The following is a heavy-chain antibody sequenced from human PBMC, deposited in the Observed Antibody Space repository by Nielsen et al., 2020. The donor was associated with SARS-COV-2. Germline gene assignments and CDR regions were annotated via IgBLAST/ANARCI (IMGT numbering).Heavy chain of an antibody. CDR1: GGSFSGYY. J-gene: IGHJ4*02. CDR3: ARGRPRITMIVVVTRKFDY. Sequence: SETLSLTCAVYGGSFSGYYWSWIRQSPGKGLEWIGEINHSGSTNYNPSLKSRVTISVDTSKNQFSLKLSSVTAADTAVYYCARGRPRITMIVVVTRKFDYWGQGTLVTVSS. D-gene: IGHD3-22*01. CDR2: INHSGST. V-gene: IGHV4-34*01.